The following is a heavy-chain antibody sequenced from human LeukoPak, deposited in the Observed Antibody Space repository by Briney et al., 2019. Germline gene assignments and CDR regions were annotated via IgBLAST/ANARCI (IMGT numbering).Heavy chain of an antibody. V-gene: IGHV3-21*04. Sequence: GGSLRLSCAASGFTFSRFSMNWVRQAPGKGLEWVSSISSSGTYIYYADSVKGRFTISRDNSKNTLYLQMNSLIAEDTAVYYCAKSGYNRFDYWGQGTRVTVSS. CDR3: AKSGYNRFDY. CDR2: ISSSGTYI. D-gene: IGHD5-24*01. J-gene: IGHJ4*02. CDR1: GFTFSRFS.